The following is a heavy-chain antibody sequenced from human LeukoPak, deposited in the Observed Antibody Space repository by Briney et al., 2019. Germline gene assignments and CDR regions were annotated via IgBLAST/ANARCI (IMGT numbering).Heavy chain of an antibody. D-gene: IGHD3-9*01. V-gene: IGHV3-48*03. CDR1: GFTFSSYG. J-gene: IGHJ4*02. CDR3: ARWGATGYGDY. Sequence: GGSLRLSCAASGFTFSSYGMNWVRQAPGKGLEWVSYISDSSSTIYYADSVKGRLTISRDDAKNSLYLQMNSLRAEDTAVYYCARWGATGYGDYWGQGTLVTVSS. CDR2: ISDSSSTI.